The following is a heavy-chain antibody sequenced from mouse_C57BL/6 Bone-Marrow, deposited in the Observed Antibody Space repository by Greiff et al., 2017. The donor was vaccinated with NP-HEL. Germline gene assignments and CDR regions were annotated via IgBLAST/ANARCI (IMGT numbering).Heavy chain of an antibody. CDR3: TTGGLRRDY. J-gene: IGHJ2*01. CDR1: GFNIKDDY. CDR2: IDPENGDT. D-gene: IGHD2-2*01. V-gene: IGHV14-4*01. Sequence: EVMLVESGAELVRPGASVKLSCTASGFNIKDDYMHWVKQRPEQGLEWIGWIDPENGDTEYASKFQGKATITADTSSNTAYLQLSSLTSEDTAVYYCTTGGLRRDYWGQGTTLTVSS.